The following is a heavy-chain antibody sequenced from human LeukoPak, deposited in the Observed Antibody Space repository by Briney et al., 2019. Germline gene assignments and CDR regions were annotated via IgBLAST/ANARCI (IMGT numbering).Heavy chain of an antibody. Sequence: PSETLSLTCTVSGGSISNYYWAWIRQSPGRGLEWIGYIYDTGITKYNPSLKSRLTISLHTSRNQFSLNLSSLTAADTAIYYCARVRNFPDAFDIWGQGRMVTVSS. J-gene: IGHJ3*02. CDR2: IYDTGIT. CDR3: ARVRNFPDAFDI. V-gene: IGHV4-59*01. CDR1: GGSISNYY.